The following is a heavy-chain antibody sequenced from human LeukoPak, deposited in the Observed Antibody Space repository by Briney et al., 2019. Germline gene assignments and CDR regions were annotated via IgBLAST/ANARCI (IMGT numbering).Heavy chain of an antibody. CDR2: ISSSGSTI. J-gene: IGHJ5*02. Sequence: SGGSLRLSCAASGFTFSSYEMNWVRQAPRKGLEWVSYISSSGSTIYYADSVKGRFTISRDNAKNSLYLQMNSLRAEDTAVYYCARESGYWFDPWGQGTLVTVSS. CDR1: GFTFSSYE. CDR3: ARESGYWFDP. V-gene: IGHV3-48*03.